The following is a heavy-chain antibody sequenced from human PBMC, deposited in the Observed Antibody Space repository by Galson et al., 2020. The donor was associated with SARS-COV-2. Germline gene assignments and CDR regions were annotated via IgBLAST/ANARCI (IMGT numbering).Heavy chain of an antibody. J-gene: IGHJ5*02. V-gene: IGHV3-30*04. CDR1: GFTFSSYA. CDR3: ARPGGSGSYFNWFDP. CDR2: ISYDGSNK. Sequence: GGSLRLSCAASGFTFSSYAMHWVRQAPGKGLEWVAVISYDGSNKYYADSVKGRFTISRDNSKNTLYLQMNSLRAEDTAVYYCARPGGSGSYFNWFDPWGQGTLVTVSS. D-gene: IGHD3-10*01.